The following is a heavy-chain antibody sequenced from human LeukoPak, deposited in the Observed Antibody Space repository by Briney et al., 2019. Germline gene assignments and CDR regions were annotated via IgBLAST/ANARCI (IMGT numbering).Heavy chain of an antibody. CDR1: GFTFSSFG. V-gene: IGHV3-30*03. CDR2: ISYDGSNK. J-gene: IGHJ4*02. D-gene: IGHD3-16*01. Sequence: GGSLRLSCAASGFTFSSFGMHWVRQAPGKGLEWVAVISYDGSNKYYADSVKGRFTISRDNSKNTLYLQMNSLRAEDTAVYYCRSMITFGGLWGQGTLVTVSS. CDR3: RSMITFGGL.